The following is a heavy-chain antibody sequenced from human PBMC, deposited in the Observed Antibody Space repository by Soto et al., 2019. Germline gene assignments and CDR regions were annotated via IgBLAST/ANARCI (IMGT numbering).Heavy chain of an antibody. D-gene: IGHD4-17*01. Sequence: QVQLQQWGAGLLKPSETLSLTCAVYGGSFSGYYWSWIRQPPGKGLEWIGEINHSGSTNYDPSLKSRVTISVDTSKNQFSLKLSSVTAADTAVYYCARGHGDYGNWFDPWGQGTLVTVSS. J-gene: IGHJ5*02. CDR2: INHSGST. V-gene: IGHV4-34*01. CDR3: ARGHGDYGNWFDP. CDR1: GGSFSGYY.